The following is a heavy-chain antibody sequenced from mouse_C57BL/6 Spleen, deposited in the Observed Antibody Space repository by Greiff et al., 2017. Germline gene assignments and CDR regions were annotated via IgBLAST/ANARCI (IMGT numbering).Heavy chain of an antibody. CDR1: GFTFSDYG. Sequence: EVKVVESGGGLVKPGGSLKLSCAASGFTFSDYGMHWVRQAPEKGLEWVAYISSGSSTIYYADTVKGRFTISRDNAKNTLFLQMTSLRSEDTAMYYCARPTGARFDYWGQGTTLTVSS. CDR2: ISSGSSTI. J-gene: IGHJ2*01. CDR3: ARPTGARFDY. V-gene: IGHV5-17*01. D-gene: IGHD4-1*02.